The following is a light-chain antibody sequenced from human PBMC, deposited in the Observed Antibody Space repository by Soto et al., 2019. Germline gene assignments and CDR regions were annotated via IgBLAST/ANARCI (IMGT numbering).Light chain of an antibody. CDR3: QHYKSYPWT. V-gene: IGKV1-5*03. CDR2: KTS. J-gene: IGKJ1*01. Sequence: DIQMTQSPSSLSASVGDRVIITCRASQSIDTWLAWYQQKPGKAPKFLIHKTSILGNGVPSRFSGSGSGTEFTLTISSLQPDDFATYYCQHYKSYPWTFGQGTKVDIK. CDR1: QSIDTW.